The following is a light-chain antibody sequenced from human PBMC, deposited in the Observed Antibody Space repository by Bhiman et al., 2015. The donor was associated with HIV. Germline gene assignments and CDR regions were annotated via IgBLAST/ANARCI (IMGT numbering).Light chain of an antibody. CDR1: SSDVGGYHY. J-gene: IGLJ3*02. V-gene: IGLV2-14*04. Sequence: SVSGSPGQSITISCTGTSSDVGGYHYVSWYQQHPGKAPKLMIYDVSKRPSGVSNRFSGSKSGNTASLTISGLQAEDEADYYCSSYTSSSSWVFGGGTKLTVL. CDR3: SSYTSSSSWV. CDR2: DVS.